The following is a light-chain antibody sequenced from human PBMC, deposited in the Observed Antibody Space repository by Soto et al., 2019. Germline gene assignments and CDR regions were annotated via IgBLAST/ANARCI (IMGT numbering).Light chain of an antibody. J-gene: IGLJ2*01. CDR1: SSDVGAYNY. Sequence: QSVLTQPASVSGSPGQSITISCTGTSSDVGAYNYVSWYQQHPGKAPKLMICDVRNRPSGVSNRFSGSKSGNTASLTISGLQAEDEADYTSSSSVVFGGGTKVTVL. CDR3: SSSVV. V-gene: IGLV2-14*03. CDR2: DVR.